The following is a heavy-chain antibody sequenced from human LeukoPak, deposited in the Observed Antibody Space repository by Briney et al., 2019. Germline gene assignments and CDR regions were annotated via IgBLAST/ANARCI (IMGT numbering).Heavy chain of an antibody. CDR3: AKDLTGIQGFFDY. D-gene: IGHD5-18*01. CDR2: ISGSGGST. CDR1: GFTFSSYA. V-gene: IGHV3-23*01. J-gene: IGHJ4*01. Sequence: GGSLRLSCAASGFTFSSYAMSWVRQAPGKGLEWVSAISGSGGSTYYADPVKGRFTISRDNSKNTLYLQMNSLRAEDTAVYYCAKDLTGIQGFFDYWGHGTLVTVSS.